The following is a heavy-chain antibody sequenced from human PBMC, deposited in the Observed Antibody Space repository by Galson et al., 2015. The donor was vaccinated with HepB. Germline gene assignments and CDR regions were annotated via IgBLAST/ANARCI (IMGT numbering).Heavy chain of an antibody. CDR2: IIPILGIA. CDR1: GGTFSRYA. D-gene: IGHD6-19*01. Sequence: SVKVSCKASGGTFSRYAISWVRQAPGQGLEWMGGIIPILGIAKYAQKFQGRVTVTADKFTSTADMELSSLRSEDTAVYYCIAVSGSADYWGQGTLVTVSS. J-gene: IGHJ4*02. V-gene: IGHV1-69*10. CDR3: IAVSGSADY.